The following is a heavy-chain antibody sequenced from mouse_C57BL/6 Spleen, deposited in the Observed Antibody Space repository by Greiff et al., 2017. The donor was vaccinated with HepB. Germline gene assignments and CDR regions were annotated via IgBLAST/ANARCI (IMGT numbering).Heavy chain of an antibody. D-gene: IGHD2-5*01. J-gene: IGHJ4*01. CDR1: GYTFTDYY. CDR2: INPYNGGT. V-gene: IGHV1-19*01. CDR3: ARNSNYVRGAMDY. Sequence: EVQLQESGPVLVKPGASVKMSCKASGYTFTDYYMNWVKQSHGKSLEWIGVINPYNGGTSYNQKFKGKATLTVDKSSSTAYMELNSLTSEDSAVYYCARNSNYVRGAMDYWGQGTSVTVAS.